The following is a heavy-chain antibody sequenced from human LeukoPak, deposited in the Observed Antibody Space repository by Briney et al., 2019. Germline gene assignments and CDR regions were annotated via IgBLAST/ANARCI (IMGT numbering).Heavy chain of an antibody. CDR1: GFTFSSYE. V-gene: IGHV3-48*03. Sequence: PGGSLRLSCVVSGFTFSSYEMNWLRQAPGKGLEWVSYVSGSGSTTYSADSVKGRFTISRDNAKNSLYLQMNSLRAEDTAVYYCAKVDGYSYGYLEYWGQGTLVTVSS. CDR3: AKVDGYSYGYLEY. D-gene: IGHD5-18*01. CDR2: VSGSGSTT. J-gene: IGHJ4*02.